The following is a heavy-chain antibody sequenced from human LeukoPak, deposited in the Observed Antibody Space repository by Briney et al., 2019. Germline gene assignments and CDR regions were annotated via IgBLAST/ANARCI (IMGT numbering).Heavy chain of an antibody. CDR3: ARDGYKYDYYNYMDV. CDR2: ISTGGST. CDR1: GGSISSYY. J-gene: IGHJ6*03. Sequence: PSETLSLTCTVSGGSISSYYWSWIRQPAGKGLEWIGRISTGGSTNYNPSLKSRVTMSVDTSKNQFSLKLSSVTAADTAVYYCARDGYKYDYYNYMDVWGKGTTVTISS. D-gene: IGHD5-24*01. V-gene: IGHV4-4*07.